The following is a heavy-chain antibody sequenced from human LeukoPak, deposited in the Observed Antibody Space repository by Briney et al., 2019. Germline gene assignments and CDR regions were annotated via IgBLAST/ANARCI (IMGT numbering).Heavy chain of an antibody. CDR3: ATYPPDDYGDCVGPYMDG. J-gene: IGHJ6*03. CDR2: IIPIFGTA. V-gene: IGHV1-69*05. CDR1: GGTFISYA. Sequence: GASVKVSCKASGGTFISYAISWVRQAPGHGLEWRGRIIPIFGTANYAQKFQGRVTITTDESTSTAYMELSSLRSEDTAVYYCATYPPDDYGDCVGPYMDGGRKGPVVTVSS. D-gene: IGHD4-17*01.